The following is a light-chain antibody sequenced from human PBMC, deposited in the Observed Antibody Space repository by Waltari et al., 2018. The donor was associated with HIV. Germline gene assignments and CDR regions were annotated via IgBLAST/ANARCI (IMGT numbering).Light chain of an antibody. Sequence: QARLTQPPAVSEDLGQTPTLTCTGNNDNARYQGVVWLKQHRGHPPKVIFYRTSVRPPGIPLRFSASRSGTTASLTIAGLLAEDEADYYCAAWGTSLNGWVFGGGTQLTVL. CDR3: AAWGTSLNGWV. V-gene: IGLV10-54*01. CDR1: NDNARYQG. J-gene: IGLJ3*02. CDR2: RTS.